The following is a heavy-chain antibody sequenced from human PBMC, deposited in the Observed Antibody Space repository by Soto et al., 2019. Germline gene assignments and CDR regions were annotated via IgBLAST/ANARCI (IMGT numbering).Heavy chain of an antibody. J-gene: IGHJ6*04. CDR2: NRRKAYAWTT. D-gene: IGHD5-12*01. CDR3: TRVQGHIVAATRTFYYCGMDV. V-gene: IGHV3-49*03. CDR1: GFTFGDYA. Sequence: GGSLRLSCAASGFTFGDYAMSWFRQAPGKVLEWASFNRRKAYAWTTEYAASVIGTFTISRDDSKSIAYLQMNTLKTEDTAVYYCTRVQGHIVAATRTFYYCGMDVSGEGTTVTVSS.